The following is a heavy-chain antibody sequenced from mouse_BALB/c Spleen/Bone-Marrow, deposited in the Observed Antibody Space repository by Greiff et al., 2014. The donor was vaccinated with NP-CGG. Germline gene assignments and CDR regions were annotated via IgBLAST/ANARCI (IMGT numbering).Heavy chain of an antibody. CDR3: ARDYYGSSDY. Sequence: DVHLVESGGGLVQPGGSLKLSCAASGFTFSSYGMSWVRQTPDKRLELVATINSNGGSTYYPDSVKGRFTISRDNAKNTLYLQMSSLKSEDTALYYCARDYYGSSDYWGRGTTLTVSS. CDR2: INSNGGST. CDR1: GFTFSSYG. V-gene: IGHV5-6-3*01. J-gene: IGHJ2*01. D-gene: IGHD1-1*01.